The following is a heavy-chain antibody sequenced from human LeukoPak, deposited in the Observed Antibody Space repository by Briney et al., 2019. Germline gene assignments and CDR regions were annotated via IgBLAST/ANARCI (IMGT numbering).Heavy chain of an antibody. CDR2: ISSSSSYI. D-gene: IGHD5-24*01. V-gene: IGHV3-21*01. J-gene: IGHJ4*02. CDR3: AREGSDGYNYDY. Sequence: PGGSLRLSCAASGFTFSSYSMNWVRQAPGKGLEWVSSISSSSSYIYYADSVKGRFTISRDNAKNSLYLQMNSLRAEVTAVYYCAREGSDGYNYDYWGQGTLVTVSS. CDR1: GFTFSSYS.